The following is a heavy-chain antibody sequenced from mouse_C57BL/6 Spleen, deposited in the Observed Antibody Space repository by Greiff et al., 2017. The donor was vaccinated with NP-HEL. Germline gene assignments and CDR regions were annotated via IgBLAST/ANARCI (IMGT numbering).Heavy chain of an antibody. CDR2: IYPGSGST. V-gene: IGHV1-55*01. CDR3: ARDAYDYDVEDD. CDR1: GYTFTSYW. Sequence: QVQLQQPGAELVKPGASVKMSCKASGYTFTSYWITWVKQRPGQGLEWIGDIYPGSGSTNYNEKFKSKATLTVDTSSSTAYLQLSSLTSEDAAVYYCARDAYDYDVEDDWGQGTTLTVSS. D-gene: IGHD2-4*01. J-gene: IGHJ2*01.